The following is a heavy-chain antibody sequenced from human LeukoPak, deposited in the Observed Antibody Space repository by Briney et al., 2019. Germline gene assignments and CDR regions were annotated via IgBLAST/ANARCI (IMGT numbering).Heavy chain of an antibody. J-gene: IGHJ4*02. Sequence: GGSLRLSCAASGFTFSSYGMHWVRQAPGKGLEWVAFIRYDGSNKYCADSVKGRFTISRDNSKNTLYLQMNSLRAEDTAVYYCARENIAASDNFDYWGQGTLVTVSS. V-gene: IGHV3-30*02. CDR1: GFTFSSYG. D-gene: IGHD6-6*01. CDR3: ARENIAASDNFDY. CDR2: IRYDGSNK.